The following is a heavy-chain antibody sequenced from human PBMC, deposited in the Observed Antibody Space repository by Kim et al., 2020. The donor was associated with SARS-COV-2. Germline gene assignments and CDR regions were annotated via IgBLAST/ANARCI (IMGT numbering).Heavy chain of an antibody. CDR2: IVVGSGNT. CDR1: GFTFTSSA. CDR3: AADKLLGPFDWLNNWFDP. V-gene: IGHV1-58*01. D-gene: IGHD3-9*01. J-gene: IGHJ5*02. Sequence: SVKVSCKASGFTFTSSAVQWVRQARGQRLEWIGWIVVGSGNTNYAQKFQERVTITRDMSTSTAYMELSSLRSEDTAVYYCAADKLLGPFDWLNNWFDPWGQGTLVTVSS.